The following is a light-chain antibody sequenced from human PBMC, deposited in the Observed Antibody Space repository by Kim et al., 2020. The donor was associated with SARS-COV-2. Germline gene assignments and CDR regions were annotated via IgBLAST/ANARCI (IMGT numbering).Light chain of an antibody. J-gene: IGLJ3*02. CDR3: GTWDTSLSAGV. CDR1: SSNIGNNY. CDR2: VNN. Sequence: QSVLTQPPSVSAAPGQKVTISCSGSSSNIGNNYVYWYQQLPGTAPKLLIYVNNKRPSGIPDRFSGSKSGTSATLGITGLQTGDEADYYCGTWDTSLSAGVFGGGTQLTVL. V-gene: IGLV1-51*01.